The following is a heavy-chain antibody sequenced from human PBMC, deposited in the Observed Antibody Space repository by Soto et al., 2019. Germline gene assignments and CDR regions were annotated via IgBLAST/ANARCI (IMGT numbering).Heavy chain of an antibody. CDR3: ARATYTSGGSPTFAMDV. D-gene: IGHD3-10*01. CDR1: GGTFSSYA. Sequence: SVKVSCKASGGTFSSYAISWVRQAPGQGLEWMGGIIPIFGTANYAQKFQGRVTITADKSTSTAYMELSSLRSEDTAIFYCARATYTSGGSPTFAMDVWGQGTTVTVSS. J-gene: IGHJ6*02. CDR2: IIPIFGTA. V-gene: IGHV1-69*06.